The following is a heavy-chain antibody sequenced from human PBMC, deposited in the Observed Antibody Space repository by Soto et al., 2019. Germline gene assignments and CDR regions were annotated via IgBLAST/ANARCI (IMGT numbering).Heavy chain of an antibody. J-gene: IGHJ5*02. Sequence: QVQLQESGPGLVKPSQTLSLTCTVSGGSISSGGYYWSWIRQHPGKGLEWIGYIYYSGRTYYNPSLKSRVTISVDSSKNQCSLKLSSVPAADTAVYYCARVTGANSGYDSNWFDPWGQGTLVTVSS. CDR1: GGSISSGGYY. CDR3: ARVTGANSGYDSNWFDP. V-gene: IGHV4-31*03. D-gene: IGHD5-12*01. CDR2: IYYSGRT.